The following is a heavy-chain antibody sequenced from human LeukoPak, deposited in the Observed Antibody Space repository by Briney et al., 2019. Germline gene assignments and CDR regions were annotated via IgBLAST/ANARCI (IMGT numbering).Heavy chain of an antibody. Sequence: SETLSLTCTVSGGSISSGDYYWSWIRQPPGKGLEWIGYIYYSGSTYYNPSLKSRVTISVDTSKNQFSLKLSSVTAADTAVYYCARAGGSYEIYNRFDPWGQGTLVTVSS. J-gene: IGHJ5*02. CDR2: IYYSGST. CDR1: GGSISSGDYY. CDR3: ARAGGSYEIYNRFDP. D-gene: IGHD1-26*01. V-gene: IGHV4-30-4*08.